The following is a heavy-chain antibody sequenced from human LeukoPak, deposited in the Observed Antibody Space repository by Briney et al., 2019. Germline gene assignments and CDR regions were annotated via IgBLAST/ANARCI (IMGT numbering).Heavy chain of an antibody. CDR1: GFTFSSYG. D-gene: IGHD3-9*01. CDR2: IWYDGSNK. Sequence: GGSLRLSCAASGFTFSSYGMHWVRQAPGKGLEWVAVIWYDGSNKYYADSVKGRFSISRDNSKNTLYLQMNSLRAEDTAVYYCARDAGRYFDWLGYWGQGTLVTVSS. CDR3: ARDAGRYFDWLGY. V-gene: IGHV3-33*01. J-gene: IGHJ4*02.